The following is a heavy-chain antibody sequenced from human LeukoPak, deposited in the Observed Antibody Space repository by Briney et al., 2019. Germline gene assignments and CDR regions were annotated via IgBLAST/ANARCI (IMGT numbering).Heavy chain of an antibody. CDR3: ARGPSSWGYYYYYYMDV. D-gene: IGHD6-13*01. CDR2: IYTSGST. J-gene: IGHJ6*03. Sequence: PSETLSLTCIVSGVSISSYYWSWIRQPAGKGLEWIGRIYTSGSTNYNPSLKSRVTMSVDTSKNQFSLKLSSVTAADTAVYYCARGPSSWGYYYYYYMDVWGKGTTVTVSS. V-gene: IGHV4-4*07. CDR1: GVSISSYY.